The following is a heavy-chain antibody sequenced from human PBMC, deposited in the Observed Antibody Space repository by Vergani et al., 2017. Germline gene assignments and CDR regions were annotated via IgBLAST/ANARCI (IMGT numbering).Heavy chain of an antibody. CDR3: ATKSCGTPGCQIGYFRE. D-gene: IGHD1-1*01. V-gene: IGHV3-23*01. CDR1: GFTFSSSA. Sequence: EVQLLESGGGLVQPGGSLRLSCAASGFTFSSSAMSGVRQAPGKGLEWVSAISGSGGSTYYADSVKGRFTISRDNSKNTLYLQMNSLRTEDTAVYYCATKSCGTPGCQIGYFREWGQGTLVTVSS. CDR2: ISGSGGST. J-gene: IGHJ1*01.